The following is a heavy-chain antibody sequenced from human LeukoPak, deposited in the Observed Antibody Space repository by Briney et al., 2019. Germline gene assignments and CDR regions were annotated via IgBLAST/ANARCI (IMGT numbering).Heavy chain of an antibody. J-gene: IGHJ6*03. Sequence: PSETLSLTCTVPGASISSSYWSWIRQSPGKGLEWIGYIHYSGSTNFNPSLKSRVTMSVDTSKNQFSLNLSSVTAADTAVYYCARLSPVQAVQHYYYHSMDVWGKGTTVTVSS. CDR3: ARLSPVQAVQHYYYHSMDV. CDR2: IHYSGST. V-gene: IGHV4-59*08. CDR1: GASISSSY. D-gene: IGHD1-1*01.